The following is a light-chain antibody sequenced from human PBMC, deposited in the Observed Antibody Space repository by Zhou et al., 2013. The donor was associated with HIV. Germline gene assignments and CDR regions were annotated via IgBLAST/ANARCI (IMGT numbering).Light chain of an antibody. J-gene: IGKJ1*01. CDR2: KAT. V-gene: IGKV1-5*03. Sequence: DIRMTQSPATLSASVGDRVSLTCRASQNVYKWVAWYQQRPGTAPKLLIYKATTLETGVPSRFSGSGSGTEFALTIDSLQPEDSATYYCQHYYSTPWTFGQGTKVEIK. CDR1: QNVYKW. CDR3: QHYYSTPWT.